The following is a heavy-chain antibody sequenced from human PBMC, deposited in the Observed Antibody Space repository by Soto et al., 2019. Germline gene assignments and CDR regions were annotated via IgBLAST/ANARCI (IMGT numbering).Heavy chain of an antibody. Sequence: QVHLVHSGAEVKKPGASVKGSCQASGYTFSSYHMHWVRQAPGQGLELMGVINHFYAETRYAQKIQGRVTLTRDTSTSTVYMELSSLRSEDTAVYYCARARGISFGYNYFDHWGQGTLVTVSS. CDR1: GYTFSSYH. CDR2: INHFYAET. D-gene: IGHD5-18*01. CDR3: ARARGISFGYNYFDH. V-gene: IGHV1-46*01. J-gene: IGHJ5*02.